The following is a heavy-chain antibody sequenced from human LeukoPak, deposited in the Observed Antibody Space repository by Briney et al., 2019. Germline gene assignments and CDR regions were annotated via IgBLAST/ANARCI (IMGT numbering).Heavy chain of an antibody. CDR2: INHSGGT. V-gene: IGHV4-34*01. Sequence: SETLSLTCAVYGGSFSGYYWSWIRQPPGKGLEWIGEINHSGGTNYNPSLKSRVTISVDTSKNQFSLKLSSVTAADTAVYYCARRFEYSSSWFDYWGQGTLVTVSS. J-gene: IGHJ4*02. CDR3: ARRFEYSSSWFDY. CDR1: GGSFSGYY. D-gene: IGHD6-13*01.